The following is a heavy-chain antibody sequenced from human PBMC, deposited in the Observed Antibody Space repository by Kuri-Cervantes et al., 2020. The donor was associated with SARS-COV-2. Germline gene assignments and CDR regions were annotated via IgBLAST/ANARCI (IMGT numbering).Heavy chain of an antibody. CDR3: ARVGLSYHNHGTGDMGFDH. CDR1: GFTFGHYA. J-gene: IGHJ4*02. CDR2: ITYDGTNQ. Sequence: GGSLRLSCAASGFTFGHYAVHWVRQAPGKGLEWVAAITYDGTNQYYADSVKGRFTISRDNSKNTLFLEMNSLRPEDTALYYCARVGLSYHNHGTGDMGFDHWGQGTLVTVSS. V-gene: IGHV3-30*04. D-gene: IGHD3/OR15-3a*01.